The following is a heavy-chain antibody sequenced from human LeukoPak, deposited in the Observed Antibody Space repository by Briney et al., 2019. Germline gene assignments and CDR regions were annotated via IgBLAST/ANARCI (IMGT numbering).Heavy chain of an antibody. CDR1: GGTFSSYA. CDR2: VITIFGIA. D-gene: IGHD5-24*01. J-gene: IGHJ4*02. CDR3: ARDLSEMATRVGFDY. V-gene: IGHV1-69*04. Sequence: SVKVSCKASGGTFSSYAISWVRQAPGQGLEWMGRVITIFGIANYAQKFQGRVTITADKSTSTAYMELSSLRSEDTAVYYCARDLSEMATRVGFDYWGQGTLVTVSS.